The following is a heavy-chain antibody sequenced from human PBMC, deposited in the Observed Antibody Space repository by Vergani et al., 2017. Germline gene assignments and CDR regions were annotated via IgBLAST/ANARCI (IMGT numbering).Heavy chain of an antibody. CDR2: IYSGGST. D-gene: IGHD5-12*01. CDR3: AREVRGYSGYDYDNDY. V-gene: IGHV3-66*01. CDR1: GFTVSSNY. Sequence: EVQLVESGGGLVQPGGSLRLSCAASGFTVSSNYMSWVRQAPGKGLEWVSVIYSGGSTYYADSVKGRFTISRDNSKNSLYLQMNSLRAEDTAVYYCAREVRGYSGYDYDNDYWGQGTLVTVSS. J-gene: IGHJ4*02.